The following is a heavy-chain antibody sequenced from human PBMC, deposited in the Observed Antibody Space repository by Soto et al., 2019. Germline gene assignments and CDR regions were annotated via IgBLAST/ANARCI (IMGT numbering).Heavy chain of an antibody. V-gene: IGHV1-46*01. J-gene: IGHJ4*02. D-gene: IGHD3-9*01. Sequence: GASVKVSCKASGYTFTSYYMHWVRQAPGQGLEWMGIINPSGGSTSYAQKFQGRVTMTRDTSTSTVYMELSSLRSEDTAVYYCALAGELRYFDGPTGYWGQGALVTVSS. CDR2: INPSGGST. CDR1: GYTFTSYY. CDR3: ALAGELRYFDGPTGY.